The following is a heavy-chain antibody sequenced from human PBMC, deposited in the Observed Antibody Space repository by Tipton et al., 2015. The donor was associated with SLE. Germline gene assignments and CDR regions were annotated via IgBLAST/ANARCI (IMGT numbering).Heavy chain of an antibody. CDR3: ARAFSSIAARPYHY. CDR1: GGSFSGYY. Sequence: YGGSFSGYYWSWIRQPPGKGLEWIGEINHSGSTNYNPSLKSRVTISIDTSKNQFSLKLSSVTGADTAVYYCARAFSSIAARPYHYWGQGTLVTVSS. J-gene: IGHJ4*02. D-gene: IGHD6-6*01. CDR2: INHSGST. V-gene: IGHV4-34*01.